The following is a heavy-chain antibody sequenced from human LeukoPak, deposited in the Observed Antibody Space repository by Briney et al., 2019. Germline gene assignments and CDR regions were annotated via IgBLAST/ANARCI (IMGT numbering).Heavy chain of an antibody. CDR3: ARAYSSSWYDF. V-gene: IGHV3-23*01. D-gene: IGHD6-13*01. CDR2: ISGNSVST. J-gene: IGHJ5*01. CDR1: GFTFSSYA. Sequence: GGSLRLSCAASGFTFSSYAMSWVRQAPGKGLEWVSDISGNSVSTYYADSVKGRFTISRDNSKNTLFLQMSSLRAEDTAVYYCARAYSSSWYDFWGQGTLVTVSS.